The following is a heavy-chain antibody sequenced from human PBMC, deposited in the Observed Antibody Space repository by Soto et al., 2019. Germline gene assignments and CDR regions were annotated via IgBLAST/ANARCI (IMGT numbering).Heavy chain of an antibody. CDR1: GYSFTSYW. CDR3: ARAQGLAAAGTH. V-gene: IGHV5-10-1*04. CDR2: IDPSDSYT. Sequence: PGESLKISCKGSGYSFTSYWISWVRQMPGKGLEWMGRIDPSDSYTNYSPSFQGQVTISADKSISTAYLQWSSLKASDTAMYYCARAQGLAAAGTHWGQGTLVTVSS. J-gene: IGHJ4*02. D-gene: IGHD6-13*01.